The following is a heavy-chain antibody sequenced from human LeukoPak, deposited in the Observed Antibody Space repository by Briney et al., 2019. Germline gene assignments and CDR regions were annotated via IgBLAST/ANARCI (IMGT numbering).Heavy chain of an antibody. CDR3: ARGPRYCSGGSCHTNWFDP. V-gene: IGHV4-34*01. D-gene: IGHD2-15*01. CDR2: INHSGST. J-gene: IGHJ5*02. Sequence: SETLSLTCAVYGGSFSGYYWSWIRQPPGKGLEWIGEINHSGSTNYNPSLKSRVTTSVDTSKNQFSLKLSSVTAADTAVYYRARGPRYCSGGSCHTNWFDPWGQGTLVTVSS. CDR1: GGSFSGYY.